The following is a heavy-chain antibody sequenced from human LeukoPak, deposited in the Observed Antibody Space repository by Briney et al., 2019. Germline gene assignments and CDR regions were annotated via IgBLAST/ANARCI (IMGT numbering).Heavy chain of an antibody. CDR3: ARRSTYYYDSSGYYPRRVWFDP. CDR1: GFTFSNYA. Sequence: GGSLRLSCAASGFTFSNYAMHWVRQAPDKGLEWVGVILYDGTMQYYADSVKGRFTISRDNSKNTLYLQMNSLRPEDTAVYYCARRSTYYYDSSGYYPRRVWFDPWGQGTLVTVSS. J-gene: IGHJ5*02. CDR2: ILYDGTMQ. V-gene: IGHV3-30*04. D-gene: IGHD3-22*01.